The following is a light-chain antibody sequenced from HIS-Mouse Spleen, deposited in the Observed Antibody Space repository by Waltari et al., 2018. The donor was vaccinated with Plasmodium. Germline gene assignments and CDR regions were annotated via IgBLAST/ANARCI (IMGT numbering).Light chain of an antibody. CDR2: DAS. Sequence: EIVLTQSPATLSLSPGERATLSCRASQSVSSYLAWYQQKPGQAPWLLIYDASNRATGIPARFSGSGSGTDFTLTISSLEPEDVAVYYCQQRSNWPRVLTFGGGTKVEIK. CDR1: QSVSSY. J-gene: IGKJ4*01. V-gene: IGKV3-11*01. CDR3: QQRSNWPRVLT.